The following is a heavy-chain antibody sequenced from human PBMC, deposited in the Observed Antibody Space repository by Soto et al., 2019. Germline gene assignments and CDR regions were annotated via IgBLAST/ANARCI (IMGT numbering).Heavy chain of an antibody. CDR3: ARAVRRGWFDP. J-gene: IGHJ5*02. CDR1: GFTFSTYT. CDR2: ISSTSTSM. Sequence: AGGLRLSCAASGFTFSTYTMNWVRQAPGKGLEWVSSISSTSTSMSYAESVKGRFTISRDNANNSLFLQMNSLTAEDTAVYYCARAVRRGWFDPWGQGTLVTVSS. V-gene: IGHV3-21*01.